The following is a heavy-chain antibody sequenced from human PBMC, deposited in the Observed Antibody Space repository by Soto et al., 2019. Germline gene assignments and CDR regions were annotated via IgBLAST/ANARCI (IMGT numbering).Heavy chain of an antibody. CDR3: AKSPQRVFAYFDI. J-gene: IGHJ4*02. D-gene: IGHD3-3*01. V-gene: IGHV3-23*01. CDR2: ISTSGSTT. Sequence: QLLESGGALIQPGGSLRVSCVASGFKFSAYAMTWLRQSPGQGLQWVSSISTSGSTTFYADSVKGRFTISRDNSRNTLYLQMRSLRAEDTARYFCAKSPQRVFAYFDIWGQGSLVTVSS. CDR1: GFKFSAYA.